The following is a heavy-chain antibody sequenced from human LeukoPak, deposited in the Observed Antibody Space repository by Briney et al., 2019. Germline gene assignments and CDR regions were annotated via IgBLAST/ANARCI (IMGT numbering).Heavy chain of an antibody. CDR1: GGSISSNNW. CDR3: ARVNINNWHSCDY. Sequence: SGTLSLTCAVSGGSISSNNWWGWVRQPPGKGLEWIGEIYHSGSPNYNPSLKSRVTISVDKSRNHFSLNLSSVTAADTAVYYCARVNINNWHSCDYWGQGTLVTVSP. D-gene: IGHD1-1*01. J-gene: IGHJ4*02. CDR2: IYHSGSP. V-gene: IGHV4-4*02.